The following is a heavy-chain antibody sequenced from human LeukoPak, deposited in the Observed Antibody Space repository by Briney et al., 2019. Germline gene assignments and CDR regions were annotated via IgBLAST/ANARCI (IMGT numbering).Heavy chain of an antibody. J-gene: IGHJ4*02. CDR3: AIPPLDSSSWCVERRLFH. Sequence: GESLKISCKGSGYSFTSYWIGWVRQMPGKGLEWMGIIYPGDSDTRYSPSFQGQVTISADKSISTAYLQWSSLKASDTAMYYCAIPPLDSSSWCVERRLFHWGQGTLVTVSS. CDR1: GYSFTSYW. D-gene: IGHD6-13*01. CDR2: IYPGDSDT. V-gene: IGHV5-51*01.